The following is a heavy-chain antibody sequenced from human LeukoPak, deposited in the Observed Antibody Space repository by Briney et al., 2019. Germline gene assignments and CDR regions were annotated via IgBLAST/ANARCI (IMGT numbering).Heavy chain of an antibody. CDR1: GDSITSSSYY. V-gene: IGHV4-39*01. CDR3: ATWAPGNWNDGIGYEPFDY. Sequence: SETLSLTCTVSGDSITSSSYYWGWIRQPPGKGLEWIGSIYYSGSTYYTPSLKSRVIISVDTSKNQFSLKLSSVTAADTAVYYCATWAPGNWNDGIGYEPFDYWGQGTLVTVSS. CDR2: IYYSGST. D-gene: IGHD1-1*01. J-gene: IGHJ4*02.